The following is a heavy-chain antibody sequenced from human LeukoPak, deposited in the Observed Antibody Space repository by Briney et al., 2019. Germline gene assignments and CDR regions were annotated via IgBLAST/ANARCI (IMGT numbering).Heavy chain of an antibody. CDR3: ARRSRNGLDAFDI. D-gene: IGHD1-14*01. V-gene: IGHV1-2*02. Sequence: ASVKVSCKASAYTFTGYYMHWVRHAPGQGLEWMGWIDPNNADTDYAQKFQGRVTMTRDRSISTTYMELSRLTSDDTAVYYCARRSRNGLDAFDIWGQGTMVTVSS. J-gene: IGHJ3*02. CDR2: IDPNNADT. CDR1: AYTFTGYY.